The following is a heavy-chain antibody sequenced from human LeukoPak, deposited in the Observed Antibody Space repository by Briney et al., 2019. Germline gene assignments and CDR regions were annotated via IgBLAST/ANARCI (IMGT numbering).Heavy chain of an antibody. Sequence: SETLSLTCTVSGGSISSGGYYWSWIRQPPGKGLEWIGYIYHSGSTYYNPSLKSRVTISVDRSKNQFSLKLSSVTAADTAVYYCARDPLTGYDVSWGQGTLVTVSS. CDR3: ARDPLTGYDVS. CDR1: GGSISSGGYY. CDR2: IYHSGST. V-gene: IGHV4-30-2*01. D-gene: IGHD5-12*01. J-gene: IGHJ5*02.